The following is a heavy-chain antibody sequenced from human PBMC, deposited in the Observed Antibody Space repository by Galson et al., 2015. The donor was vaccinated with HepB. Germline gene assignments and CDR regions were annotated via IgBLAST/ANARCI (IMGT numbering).Heavy chain of an antibody. Sequence: SLRLSCAASGFTFSNYAMRWVRQAPGKGLEWVSVISGSGIAYYADSVKGRFTISRDNSENTLYLQMTSLTVEDTAVYYCAKDWSIAPAGSNYWGQGTLVTVSS. V-gene: IGHV3-23*01. CDR2: ISGSGIA. D-gene: IGHD6-13*01. J-gene: IGHJ4*02. CDR3: AKDWSIAPAGSNY. CDR1: GFTFSNYA.